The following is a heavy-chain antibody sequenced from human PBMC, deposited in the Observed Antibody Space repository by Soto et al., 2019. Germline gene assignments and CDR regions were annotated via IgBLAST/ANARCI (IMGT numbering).Heavy chain of an antibody. Sequence: PGGSLRLSCAASGFTFSSYSMNWVRQAPGKGLEWVSSISSSSSYIYYADSVKGRFTISRDNAKNSLYLQMNSLRAEDTAVYYCAREPNCSGGSCYLPYYYYGMDVWGQGTTVTVSS. CDR2: ISSSSSYI. J-gene: IGHJ6*02. CDR1: GFTFSSYS. CDR3: AREPNCSGGSCYLPYYYYGMDV. D-gene: IGHD2-15*01. V-gene: IGHV3-21*01.